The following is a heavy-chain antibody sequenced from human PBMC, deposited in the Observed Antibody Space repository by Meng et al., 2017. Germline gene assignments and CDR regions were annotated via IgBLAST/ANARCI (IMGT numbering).Heavy chain of an antibody. J-gene: IGHJ4*02. CDR2: IIPILGIA. D-gene: IGHD3-10*01. Sequence: SVKVSCKASGGTFSSYTISWVRQAPGQGLEWMGRIIPILGIANYAQKFQGRVTITTDESTSTAYMELSSLRSEDTAVYYCARELMVRGVYNYFDYWGQGTLVTVSS. CDR1: GGTFSSYT. V-gene: IGHV1-69*16. CDR3: ARELMVRGVYNYFDY.